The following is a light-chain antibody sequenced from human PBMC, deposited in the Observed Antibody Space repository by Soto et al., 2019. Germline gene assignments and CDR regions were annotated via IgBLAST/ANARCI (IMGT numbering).Light chain of an antibody. CDR3: SSYTSSSTLEV. J-gene: IGLJ1*01. CDR2: DVS. V-gene: IGLV2-14*01. Sequence: QSVLTQPASVSGSPGQSITISCTGTSSDVGGYNYVSCYQQHPGKAPKLMIYDVSNRPSGVSNRFSGSKSGNTASLTISGLQAEDEADYYCSSYTSSSTLEVFGTGTKLTVL. CDR1: SSDVGGYNY.